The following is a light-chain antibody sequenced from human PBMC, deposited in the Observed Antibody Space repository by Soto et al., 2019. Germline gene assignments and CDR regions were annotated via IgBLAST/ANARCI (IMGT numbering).Light chain of an antibody. CDR3: CSYVGRNTYV. Sequence: QSALTQPRSVSGSPGQSVSISCTGTSSDVGGYNYVSWYQHHPGKAPTVMIYDVTKRPSGVPNRFSGSKSGNTASLTISGLRAEDEADYYCCSYVGRNTYVFGTGTKVTVL. J-gene: IGLJ1*01. V-gene: IGLV2-11*01. CDR1: SSDVGGYNY. CDR2: DVT.